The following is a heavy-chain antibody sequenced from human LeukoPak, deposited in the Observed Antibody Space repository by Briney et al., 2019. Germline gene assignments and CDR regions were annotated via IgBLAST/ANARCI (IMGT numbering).Heavy chain of an antibody. D-gene: IGHD2-2*01. J-gene: IGHJ5*02. CDR3: ARGQTCSSTSCSNGGWFDP. CDR1: GGSFSGYY. V-gene: IGHV4-34*01. Sequence: PETLSLTCAVYGGSFSGYYWSWIRQPPGKGLEWIGEINHSGSTNYNPSLKSRVTISVDTSKNQFSLKLSSVTAADTAVYYCARGQTCSSTSCSNGGWFDPWGQGTLVTVSS. CDR2: INHSGST.